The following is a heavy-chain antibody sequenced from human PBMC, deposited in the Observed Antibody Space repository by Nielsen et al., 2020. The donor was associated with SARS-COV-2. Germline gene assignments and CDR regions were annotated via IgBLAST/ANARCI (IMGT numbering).Heavy chain of an antibody. D-gene: IGHD4-17*01. CDR3: ARVGPAQDYGDYALDY. V-gene: IGHV3-30*04. CDR2: ISYDGSNK. J-gene: IGHJ4*02. Sequence: GGSLRLSCAASGFTFSSYAMHWVRQAPGKGLEWVAVISYDGSNKYYADSVKGRFTISRDNSKNTLYLQMNSLRAEDTAVYYCARVGPAQDYGDYALDYWGQGTLVTVSS. CDR1: GFTFSSYA.